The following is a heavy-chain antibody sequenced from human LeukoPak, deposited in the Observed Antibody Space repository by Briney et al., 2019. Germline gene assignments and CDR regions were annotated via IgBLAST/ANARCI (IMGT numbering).Heavy chain of an antibody. Sequence: GGSLRLSCAASGFTFSNYWMSWVRQAPGKGLEWVADIKQDGSGKYYVDSVKGRFTISRDNAKNSLYLQMNSLRAEDTAVYYCARDCRVDILTGYYNVYFDYWGQGTLVTVSS. V-gene: IGHV3-7*01. D-gene: IGHD3-9*01. J-gene: IGHJ4*02. CDR1: GFTFSNYW. CDR2: IKQDGSGK. CDR3: ARDCRVDILTGYYNVYFDY.